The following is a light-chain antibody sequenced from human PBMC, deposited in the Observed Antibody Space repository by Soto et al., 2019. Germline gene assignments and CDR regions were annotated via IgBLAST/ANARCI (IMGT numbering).Light chain of an antibody. J-gene: IGKJ1*01. CDR3: QQYTNTNNPWM. V-gene: IGKV1-5*01. CDR2: DAS. Sequence: DIQVTQSPPTLSASVGDRVTITCRASQTISTWMAWYQQKPGKAPKLLVYDASTLQSGVASRFSGSGSGTEFTLIISGLRPDYSATYYCQQYTNTNNPWMFGQGTKVDIK. CDR1: QTISTW.